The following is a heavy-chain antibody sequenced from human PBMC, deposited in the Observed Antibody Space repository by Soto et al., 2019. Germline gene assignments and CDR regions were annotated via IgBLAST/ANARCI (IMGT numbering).Heavy chain of an antibody. CDR2: MNPESGYT. V-gene: IGHV1-8*01. CDR1: GYTFTTLY. CDR3: ARGIQAGVDY. J-gene: IGHJ4*01. Sequence: ASVKVSCKASGYTFTTLYINWVRQATGQGLEWMGWMNPESGYTAYAQKFQGRVTLTRDTSVSTAYMELSSLTSEDAAVYYCARGIQAGVDYWGHGTLVTVSS. D-gene: IGHD3-10*01.